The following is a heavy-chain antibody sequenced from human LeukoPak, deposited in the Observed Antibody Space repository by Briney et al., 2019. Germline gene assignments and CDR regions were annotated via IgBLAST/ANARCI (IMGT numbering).Heavy chain of an antibody. V-gene: IGHV4-31*03. J-gene: IGHJ5*02. CDR3: ARHRGVRGWFDP. CDR1: GGSISSGGYY. CDR2: IYYSGST. Sequence: SETLSLTCTVSGGSISSGGYYWSWIRQHPGKGLEWIGYIYYSGSTYYNPSLKSRVTMSVDTSKNQFSLKLSSVTAADTAVYYCARHRGVRGWFDPWGQGTLVTVSS. D-gene: IGHD3-10*01.